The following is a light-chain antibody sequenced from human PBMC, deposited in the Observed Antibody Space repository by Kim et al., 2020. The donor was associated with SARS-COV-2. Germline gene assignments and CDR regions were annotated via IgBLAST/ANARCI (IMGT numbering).Light chain of an antibody. CDR1: QSVGNY. CDR3: EQRRNWPPLT. Sequence: EIVLSQSPATLSLSPGERASLSCRASQSVGNYLAWYQQRPGQAPRLLIYDGFFRATGVPARFSGSGSGTDFTLTISSLEPEDFAVYYCEQRRNWPPLTFVQGTRLGI. J-gene: IGKJ5*01. V-gene: IGKV3-11*01. CDR2: DGF.